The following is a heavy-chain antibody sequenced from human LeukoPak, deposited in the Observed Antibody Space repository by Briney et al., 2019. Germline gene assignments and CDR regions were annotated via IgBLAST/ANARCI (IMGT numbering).Heavy chain of an antibody. CDR2: ISGSAGST. J-gene: IGHJ4*02. CDR3: AKSDLNYGCNPDY. Sequence: GGSLRLSCAASGFPFSSYAMSWVRQAPGKGLEWVSSISGSAGSTYYADSVKGRFTISRDNSKNTLYLQMNSLRAEDTAVYYCAKSDLNYGCNPDYWGQGTLVTVSS. D-gene: IGHD4-23*01. V-gene: IGHV3-23*01. CDR1: GFPFSSYA.